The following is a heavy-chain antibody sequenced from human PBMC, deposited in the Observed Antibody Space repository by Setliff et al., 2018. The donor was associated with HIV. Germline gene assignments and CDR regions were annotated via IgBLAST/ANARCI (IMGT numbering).Heavy chain of an antibody. CDR3: ARDSMVRGVIISSTHFDY. Sequence: ASVKVSCKTSGYTFIDYYIHWVRQAPGQGPEWMGYIYPNTGATSYAQKFQGRVTMTRDTSISTAYMELSRLRSDDTAVYYCARDSMVRGVIISSTHFDYWGQGTLVTVSS. D-gene: IGHD3-10*01. V-gene: IGHV1-2*02. CDR1: GYTFIDYY. CDR2: IYPNTGAT. J-gene: IGHJ4*02.